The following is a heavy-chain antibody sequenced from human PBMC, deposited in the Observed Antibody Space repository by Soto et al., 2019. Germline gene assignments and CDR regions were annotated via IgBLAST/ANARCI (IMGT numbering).Heavy chain of an antibody. D-gene: IGHD2-21*01. J-gene: IGHJ4*02. V-gene: IGHV4-34*10. Sequence: SETLSLTCAVYGGSFGGLSWNWIRQSPGKKLEWIGEIDYRGNTNYNPSLRSRVTLSVDASKNQFSLNVRSVTAADAANYYCARSRKSGDHSLGLDYWGRGTLVTAPQ. CDR2: IDYRGNT. CDR1: GGSFGGLS. CDR3: ARSRKSGDHSLGLDY.